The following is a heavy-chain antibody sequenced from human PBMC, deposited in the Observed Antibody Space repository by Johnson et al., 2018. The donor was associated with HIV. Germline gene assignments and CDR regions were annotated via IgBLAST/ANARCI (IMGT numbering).Heavy chain of an antibody. Sequence: VQLVESGGGLVQPGGSLRLSCAASGFTFSSYWMSWVRQAPGKGLEWVANIKEDGSEKHYVDSVKARFTISRDNVKNSLYLQINSLRTEDTAVYYCARENYRRRDAFDVWGQGTVVIVSS. CDR1: GFTFSSYW. J-gene: IGHJ3*01. V-gene: IGHV3-7*03. CDR2: IKEDGSEK. CDR3: ARENYRRRDAFDV. D-gene: IGHD1-7*01.